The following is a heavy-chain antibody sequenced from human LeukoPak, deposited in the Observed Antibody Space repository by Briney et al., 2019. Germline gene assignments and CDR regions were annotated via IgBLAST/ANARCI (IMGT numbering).Heavy chain of an antibody. CDR2: ISGSGGST. CDR3: AKVGRIYYYDSSGFFDY. Sequence: PGGSLRLSCAASGFTFSDYYMSWIRQAPGKGLEWVSAISGSGGSTYYADSVKGRFTISRDNSKNTLYLQMNSLRAEDTAVYYCAKVGRIYYYDSSGFFDYWGQGTLVTVSS. J-gene: IGHJ4*02. D-gene: IGHD3-22*01. CDR1: GFTFSDYY. V-gene: IGHV3-23*01.